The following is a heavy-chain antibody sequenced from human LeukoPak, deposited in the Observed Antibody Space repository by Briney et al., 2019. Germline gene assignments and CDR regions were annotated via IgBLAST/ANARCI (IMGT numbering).Heavy chain of an antibody. D-gene: IGHD3-22*01. CDR2: ISGSGGST. J-gene: IGHJ6*02. CDR3: AKRDPYYYDRYYGMDV. CDR1: GFTFSSYA. Sequence: PGGSLRLSCAASGFTFSSYAMSWVRQAPGKGLEWVSAISGSGGSTYYADSVKGRFTISRDNSKNTLYLQMNSLRAEDTAVYYCAKRDPYYYDRYYGMDVWGQGTTVTVSS. V-gene: IGHV3-23*01.